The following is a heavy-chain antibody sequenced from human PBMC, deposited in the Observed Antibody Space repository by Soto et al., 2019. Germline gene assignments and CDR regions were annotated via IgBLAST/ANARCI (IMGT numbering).Heavy chain of an antibody. V-gene: IGHV5-10-1*01. J-gene: IGHJ4*02. D-gene: IGHD3-22*01. CDR2: IDPSDSQT. CDR1: GYTFTNYW. CDR3: ARQIYDSDTGPNFQYYFDS. Sequence: GESLKISCKGSGYTFTNYWITWVRQKPGKGLEWMGRIDPSDSQTYYSPSFRGHVTISVTKSITTVFLQWSSLRASDTAMYYCARQIYDSDTGPNFQYYFDSWGQGTPVTVSS.